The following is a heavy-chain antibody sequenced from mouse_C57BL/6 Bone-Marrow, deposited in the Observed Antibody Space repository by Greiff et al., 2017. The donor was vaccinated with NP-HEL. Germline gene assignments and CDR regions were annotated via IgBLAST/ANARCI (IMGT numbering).Heavy chain of an antibody. CDR1: GYTFTSYW. J-gene: IGHJ3*01. V-gene: IGHV1-59*01. Sequence: QVQLQQPGAELVRPGTSVKLSCKASGYTFTSYWMHWVKQRPGQGLEWIGVIDPSDSYTNYNQKFKGKATLTVDTSSSTAYMQLSSLTSEDSAGYDCAREGMVTTGSWFAYWGQGTLVTVSA. D-gene: IGHD2-2*01. CDR3: AREGMVTTGSWFAY. CDR2: IDPSDSYT.